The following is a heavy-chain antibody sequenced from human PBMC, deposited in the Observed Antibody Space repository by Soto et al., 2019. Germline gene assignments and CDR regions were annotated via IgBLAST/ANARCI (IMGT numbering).Heavy chain of an antibody. D-gene: IGHD3-22*01. J-gene: IGHJ4*02. CDR3: ARGDGDYYDGNGYLGRH. CDR2: INSDGSRT. V-gene: IGHV3-74*01. CDR1: GFTFSSYW. Sequence: EVQLVESGGGIVQPGGSLRLSCAASGFTFSSYWMHWVRQAPGKGLVWVSRINSDGSRTSYADSAKGRCTISRDNAKNTVYLQVNSLRAEATAVYCCARGDGDYYDGNGYLGRHWGQGTLVTVSS.